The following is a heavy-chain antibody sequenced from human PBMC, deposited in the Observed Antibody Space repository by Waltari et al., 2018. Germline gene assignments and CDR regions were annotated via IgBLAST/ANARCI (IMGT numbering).Heavy chain of an antibody. D-gene: IGHD3-3*01. CDR2: IYTSGST. V-gene: IGHV4-4*07. J-gene: IGHJ3*02. CDR3: ARADLFWSGRDAFDI. Sequence: QVQLQESGPGLVKPSGTLSLTCTVSGGSISSYYWSWIRQPAGKGLEWIGRIYTSGSTNYNPSLKSRVTMSVDTSKNQFSLKLSSVAAADTAVYYCARADLFWSGRDAFDIWGQGTMVTVSS. CDR1: GGSISSYY.